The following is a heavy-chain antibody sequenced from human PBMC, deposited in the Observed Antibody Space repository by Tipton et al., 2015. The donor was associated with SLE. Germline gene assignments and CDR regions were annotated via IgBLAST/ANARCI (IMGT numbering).Heavy chain of an antibody. CDR1: GGSIVSNSHY. V-gene: IGHV4-39*07. CDR2: VSSTGGA. CDR3: ARGVTLDV. Sequence: TLSLTCTVSGGSIVSNSHYWAWVRRPPGKGLEWMGSVSSTGGAYYNPPLKSRVTISIDTSKKEFSLNLTYVTAADTAVYYCARGVTLDVWGQGTTVIVSS. J-gene: IGHJ6*02.